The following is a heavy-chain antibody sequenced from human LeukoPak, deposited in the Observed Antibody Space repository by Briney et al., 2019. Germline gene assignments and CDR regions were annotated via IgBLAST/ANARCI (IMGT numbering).Heavy chain of an antibody. CDR3: AKDFGSGKRNSYYYMDV. J-gene: IGHJ6*03. D-gene: IGHD3-10*01. CDR2: ITYSGGNI. CDR1: GFIFEDHA. Sequence: GGSLRLSCAASGFIFEDHAMHWVWQAPGKGLEWVSGITYSGGNIGYADSVKGRFSISRDNAKNSLFLQMNSLRSEDTALYYCAKDFGSGKRNSYYYMDVWGKGTTVTVSS. V-gene: IGHV3-9*01.